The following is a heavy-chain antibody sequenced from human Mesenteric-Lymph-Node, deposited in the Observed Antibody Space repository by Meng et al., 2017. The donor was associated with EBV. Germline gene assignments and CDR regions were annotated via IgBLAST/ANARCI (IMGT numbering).Heavy chain of an antibody. CDR2: IYHDGTT. V-gene: IGHV4-4*02. D-gene: IGHD1-26*01. J-gene: IGHJ4*02. CDR1: GGSISSGYW. Sequence: QVQLQESGPGLVKPSGPLSLTLAVAGGSISSGYWWSWVRQPPEKGLEWIGEIYHDGTTNYPPSLKSRVSIAVDKSKNQFSLKLSSVTAADTAVYYCARSPYSGSYYANFDYWGQGTLVIVSS. CDR3: ARSPYSGSYYANFDY.